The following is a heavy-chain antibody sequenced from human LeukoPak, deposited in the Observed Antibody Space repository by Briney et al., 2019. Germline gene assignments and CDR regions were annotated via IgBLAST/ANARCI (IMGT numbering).Heavy chain of an antibody. Sequence: GGSLRLSCAASGFTFSSYSMNWVRQAPGKGLEWVSSISSSSSYIYYADSVKGRFTISRDNAKNSLYLQMNSLRAEDTAVYYCAYWGDIVVVPAARTDAFDIWGQGTMVTVSS. CDR2: ISSSSSYI. V-gene: IGHV3-21*01. CDR1: GFTFSSYS. CDR3: AYWGDIVVVPAARTDAFDI. D-gene: IGHD2-2*01. J-gene: IGHJ3*02.